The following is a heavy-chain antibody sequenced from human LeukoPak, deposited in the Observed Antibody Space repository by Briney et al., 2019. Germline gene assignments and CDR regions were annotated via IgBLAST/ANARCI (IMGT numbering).Heavy chain of an antibody. J-gene: IGHJ4*02. CDR3: ARGHTTMVTSHFDS. D-gene: IGHD5-18*01. CDR1: GCTFSSYA. Sequence: GGSLRLSCAASGCTFSSYAMSWVRQAPGKGLEWVSAISGSGGSTYYADSVKGRFTISRDNAENTLYLQMNSLRAEDTAVYYCARGHTTMVTSHFDSWGQGTLVTVSS. V-gene: IGHV3-23*01. CDR2: ISGSGGST.